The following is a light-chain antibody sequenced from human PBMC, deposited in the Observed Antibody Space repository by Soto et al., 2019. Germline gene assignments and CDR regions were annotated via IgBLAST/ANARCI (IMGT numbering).Light chain of an antibody. CDR3: QQYGSSWMYT. J-gene: IGKJ2*01. V-gene: IGKV3-20*01. CDR2: GAS. Sequence: EIVLTQSPGTLSLSPGERATLSCRASQSVDSSYLAWYQQKPGQAPRLLIHGASSRAAGIPDRFSGGGSGTDFTLTISRLEPEDFAVYYCQQYGSSWMYTFGQGTKLEMK. CDR1: QSVDSSY.